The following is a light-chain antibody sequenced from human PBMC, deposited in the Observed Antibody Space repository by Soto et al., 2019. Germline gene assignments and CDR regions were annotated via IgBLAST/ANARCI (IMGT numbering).Light chain of an antibody. Sequence: EIVLTQSPATLSLSPGNRATLSCRASQSVSSSLAWYQLQPGQAPRLLIYDASNRATGIPARFSGSGSATHFTLSISSLDPEDFAVYYYQHRSNWPSVTFGGGTKLEIK. J-gene: IGKJ4*01. CDR2: DAS. V-gene: IGKV3-11*01. CDR1: QSVSSS. CDR3: QHRSNWPSVT.